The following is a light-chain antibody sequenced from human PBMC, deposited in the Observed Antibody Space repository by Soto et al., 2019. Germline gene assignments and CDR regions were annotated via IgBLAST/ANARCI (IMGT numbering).Light chain of an antibody. CDR3: QKYDRTPWT. J-gene: IGKJ1*01. CDR1: QGVRNH. Sequence: DIQMTQSPSSLSASVGDRVTITCRASQGVRNHLAWYQQKPGKVPKLLIYGASTLQSGVPSRFSGRGSGTDFTLTISSPQPEDVATYYCQKYDRTPWTFGQGTKVDIK. CDR2: GAS. V-gene: IGKV1-27*01.